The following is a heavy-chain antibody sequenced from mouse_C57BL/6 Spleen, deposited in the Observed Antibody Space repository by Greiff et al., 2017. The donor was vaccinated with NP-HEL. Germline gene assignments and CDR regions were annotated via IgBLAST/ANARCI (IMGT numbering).Heavy chain of an antibody. V-gene: IGHV5-17*01. D-gene: IGHD2-3*01. CDR1: GFTFSDYG. J-gene: IGHJ4*01. CDR3: ARIYDPYAMDY. CDR2: ISSGSSTI. Sequence: EVQLKESGGGLVKPGGSLKLSCAASGFTFSDYGMHWVRQAPEKGLEWVAYISSGSSTIYYADTVKGRFTISRDNAKNTLFLQMTGLRSEDTAMYYCARIYDPYAMDYWGQGTSVTVSS.